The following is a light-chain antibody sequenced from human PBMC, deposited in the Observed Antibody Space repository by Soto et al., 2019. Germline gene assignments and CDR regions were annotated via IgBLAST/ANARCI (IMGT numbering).Light chain of an antibody. V-gene: IGKV2-28*01. CDR2: FGS. Sequence: EIVMTQSPLTLPVTAGEPASISCRSSQSLLYNNTYNYFDWYVQKPGQSPQLLIYFGSNRAPGVPDRFSGSGSGTDFTLKINRVEAEDVGTYYCMQALQSLTFGQGTRLEIQ. J-gene: IGKJ5*01. CDR3: MQALQSLT. CDR1: QSLLYNNTYNY.